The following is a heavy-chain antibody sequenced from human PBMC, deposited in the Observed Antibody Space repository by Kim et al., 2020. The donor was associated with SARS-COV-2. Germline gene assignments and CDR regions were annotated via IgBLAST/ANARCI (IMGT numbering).Heavy chain of an antibody. CDR2: IKSNSDCGTA. CDR1: GFTFSNAW. CDR3: TCWSACFYY. D-gene: IGHD2-15*01. J-gene: IGHJ4*02. V-gene: IGHV3-15*01. Sequence: GGSLRLSCAASGFTFSNAWMSWVRQAPGKGLEWVCRIKSNSDCGTAAYAGPVTGRCTISRDESKNTLNRQMNSLKTEYTAVNYCTCWSACFYYCCQGTLV.